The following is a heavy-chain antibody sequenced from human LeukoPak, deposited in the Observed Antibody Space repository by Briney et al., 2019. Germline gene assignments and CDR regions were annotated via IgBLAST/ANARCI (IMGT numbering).Heavy chain of an antibody. CDR3: ARSVEGSSGWYS. J-gene: IGHJ4*02. V-gene: IGHV4-39*01. CDR1: GGSISSSSYY. Sequence: PSETLSLTCTVSGGSISSSSYYWGWIRQPPGKGLEWIGSIYYSGSTYYNPSLKSRVTISVDTSKNQFSLKLSSVTAADTAVYYCARSVEGSSGWYSWGQGTLVTVSS. D-gene: IGHD6-19*01. CDR2: IYYSGST.